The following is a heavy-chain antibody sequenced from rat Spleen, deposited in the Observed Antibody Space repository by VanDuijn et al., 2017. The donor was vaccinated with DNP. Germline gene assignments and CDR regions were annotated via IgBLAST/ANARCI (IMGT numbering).Heavy chain of an antibody. Sequence: EVQLVESGGGLVQPGRSLKLSCVASGFIFSNYWMTWIRQAPTKGLEWVASISPSGGSTYYRDSVKGRFTVSRDNAKSTLYLQMNSLRSEDTATYYCTRDGPPYYGVPFDYWGQGVMVTVSS. V-gene: IGHV5-31*01. CDR2: ISPSGGST. D-gene: IGHD1-7*01. J-gene: IGHJ2*01. CDR3: TRDGPPYYGVPFDY. CDR1: GFIFSNYW.